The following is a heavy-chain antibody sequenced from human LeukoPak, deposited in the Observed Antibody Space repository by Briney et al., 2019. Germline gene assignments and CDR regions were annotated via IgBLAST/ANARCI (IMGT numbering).Heavy chain of an antibody. J-gene: IGHJ4*02. D-gene: IGHD3-10*01. CDR1: GGSISSSSYY. CDR2: VYYSGST. Sequence: SETLSLTCTVYGGSISSSSYYWGWIRQPPGKGLEWIGSVYYSGSTYYNPSLKSRVTISVDTSKNQFSLKLSSVTAADTAVYYCARGHVGVRGVIITASYDYWGQGTLVTVSS. V-gene: IGHV4-39*07. CDR3: ARGHVGVRGVIITASYDY.